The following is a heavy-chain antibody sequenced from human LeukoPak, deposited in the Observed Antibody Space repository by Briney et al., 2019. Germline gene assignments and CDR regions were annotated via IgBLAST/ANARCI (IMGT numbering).Heavy chain of an antibody. J-gene: IGHJ4*02. Sequence: GASVKVSCKASGYTFTGYYMHWVRQAPGQGLEWMGRINPNSGGTNYAQKLQGRVTMTTDTSTSTAYMELRSLRSDETAVYYCARGLYGGNRGGYFDYWGQGTLFTVSS. CDR3: ARGLYGGNRGGYFDY. CDR2: INPNSGGT. V-gene: IGHV1-2*06. D-gene: IGHD4-23*01. CDR1: GYTFTGYY.